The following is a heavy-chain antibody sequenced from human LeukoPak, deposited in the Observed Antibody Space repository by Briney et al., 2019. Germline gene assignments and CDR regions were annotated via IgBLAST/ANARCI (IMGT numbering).Heavy chain of an antibody. CDR1: GYTFTSYY. D-gene: IGHD5-24*01. J-gene: IGHJ6*02. CDR2: INPSGGST. CDR3: PREMATIVKDYYYYGMDV. V-gene: IGHV1-46*01. Sequence: ASVKVSCKASGYTFTSYYMHWVRQAPGQGLEWMGIINPSGGSTSYAQKFQGRVTMTRDTSTSTVYMELSSLRSEDTAVYYCPREMATIVKDYYYYGMDVWGQGPTVTVSS.